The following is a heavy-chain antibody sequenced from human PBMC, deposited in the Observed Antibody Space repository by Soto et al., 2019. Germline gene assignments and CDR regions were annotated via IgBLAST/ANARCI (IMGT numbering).Heavy chain of an antibody. J-gene: IGHJ4*02. Sequence: QVQLVQSGAEVKKPGASVKVSCKASGYTFTSYGISWVRQAPGQGLEWMGWISAYNGNTNYAQKLQGRVTMTTDTSTSTAYMELRSLRSDDTAVYYCASHSSSWYAAPKFDYWGQGTLVTVSS. V-gene: IGHV1-18*01. D-gene: IGHD6-13*01. CDR2: ISAYNGNT. CDR1: GYTFTSYG. CDR3: ASHSSSWYAAPKFDY.